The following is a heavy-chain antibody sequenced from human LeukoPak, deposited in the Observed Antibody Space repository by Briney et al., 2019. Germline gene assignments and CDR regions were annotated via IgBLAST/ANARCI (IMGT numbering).Heavy chain of an antibody. J-gene: IGHJ5*02. CDR1: GFTFSDYY. CDR3: ARDAGDYGGNYNWFDP. Sequence: GGSLRLSCAASGFTFSDYYMSWIRQAPGKGLEWVSYISSSGSTIYYADSVKGRFTISRDNAKNSLYLQMNSLRTEDTAAYYCARDAGDYGGNYNWFDPWGQGTLVTVSS. CDR2: ISSSGSTI. V-gene: IGHV3-11*04. D-gene: IGHD4-23*01.